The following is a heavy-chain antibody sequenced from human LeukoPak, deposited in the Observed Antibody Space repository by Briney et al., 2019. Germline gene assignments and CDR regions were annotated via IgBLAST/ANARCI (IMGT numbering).Heavy chain of an antibody. Sequence: PSETLSLTCSVSGGSISSSSYYCGWIRQPPGKGLVWVSRINSDWTGKTYADSVKGRFTISRDNTKNTLYLQMDSLGADDAAVYCCTRGLPMGRGVISAFDLWVRGTVVTVSS. J-gene: IGHJ3*01. CDR2: INSDWTGK. D-gene: IGHD3-10*01. CDR3: TRGLPMGRGVISAFDL. CDR1: GGSISSSSYY. V-gene: IGHV3-74*01.